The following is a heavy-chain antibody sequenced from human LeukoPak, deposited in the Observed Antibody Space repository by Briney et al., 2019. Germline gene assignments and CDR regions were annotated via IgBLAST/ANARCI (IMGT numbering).Heavy chain of an antibody. D-gene: IGHD3-22*01. J-gene: IGHJ4*02. CDR2: ISGSGPYT. CDR1: GFTFSSYA. Sequence: PGGSLRLSCAASGFTFSSYAMSWVRQAPGKGLEWVSGISGSGPYTFYTDSVKGRFTISRDNSKNTLYLQMNSLRAEDTAVYYCASYYDSSGYYSYWVGYYFDYWGQGTLVTVSS. CDR3: ASYYDSSGYYSYWVGYYFDY. V-gene: IGHV3-23*01.